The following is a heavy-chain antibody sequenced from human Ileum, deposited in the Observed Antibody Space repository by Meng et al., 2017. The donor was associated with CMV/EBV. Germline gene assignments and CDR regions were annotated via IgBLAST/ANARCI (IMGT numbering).Heavy chain of an antibody. CDR2: ITINDDET. V-gene: IGHV3-23*01. D-gene: IGHD6-13*01. CDR3: AREKRMAAVGTVAFDI. Sequence: GGSLTLSCAVSGFTFSNYHMSWVRQAPRKGLEWVSAITINDDETYYADSVKGRYAISRDNSKNTLYLQMNSLRAEDTAIYYCAREKRMAAVGTVAFDIWGQGTVVTVSS. J-gene: IGHJ3*02. CDR1: GFTFSNYH.